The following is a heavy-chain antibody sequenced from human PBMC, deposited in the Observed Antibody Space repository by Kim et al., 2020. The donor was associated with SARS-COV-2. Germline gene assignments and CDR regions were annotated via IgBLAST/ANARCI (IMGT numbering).Heavy chain of an antibody. D-gene: IGHD3-9*01. CDR3: ARDSRSYYDILTGYYTKMFLDY. V-gene: IGHV3-11*01. Sequence: GGSLRLSCAASGFTFSDYYMSWIRQAPGKGLEWVSYISSSGSTIYYADSVKGRFTISRDNAKNSLYLQMNSLRAEDTAVYYCARDSRSYYDILTGYYTKMFLDYWGQGTLVTVSS. J-gene: IGHJ4*02. CDR2: ISSSGSTI. CDR1: GFTFSDYY.